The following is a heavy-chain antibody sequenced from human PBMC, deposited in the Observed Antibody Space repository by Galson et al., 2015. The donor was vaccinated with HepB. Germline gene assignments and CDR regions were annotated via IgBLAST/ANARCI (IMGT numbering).Heavy chain of an antibody. CDR1: GFTFSSYA. Sequence: SLRLSCAASGFTFSSYAMSWVRQAPGKGLEWVSAISGSGGVTYYADSVKGRFTISRDNSKNTLYLQMNSLRVEDTAVYYCAKGVYGSGSYCCNAFDIWGQGTMVTVSS. D-gene: IGHD3-10*01. J-gene: IGHJ3*02. CDR3: AKGVYGSGSYCCNAFDI. CDR2: ISGSGGVT. V-gene: IGHV3-23*01.